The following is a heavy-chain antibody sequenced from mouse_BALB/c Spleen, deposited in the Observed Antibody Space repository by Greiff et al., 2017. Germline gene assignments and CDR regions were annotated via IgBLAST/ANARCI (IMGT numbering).Heavy chain of an antibody. CDR1: GFSLTSYG. CDR2: IWAGGST. D-gene: IGHD2-3*01. J-gene: IGHJ4*01. V-gene: IGHV2-9*02. CDR3: ARRAPDGYYAMDY. Sequence: QVQLQQSGPGLVAPSQSLSITCTVSGFSLTSYGVHWVRQPPGKGLEWLGVIWAGGSTNYNSALMSRLSISKDNSKSQVFLKMNSLQTDDTAMYYCARRAPDGYYAMDYWGQGTSVTVSS.